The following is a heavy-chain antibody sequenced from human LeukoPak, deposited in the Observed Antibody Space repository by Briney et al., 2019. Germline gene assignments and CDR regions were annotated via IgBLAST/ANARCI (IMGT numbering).Heavy chain of an antibody. CDR3: ARERQWLVDY. CDR1: GFTFSDYY. V-gene: IGHV3-11*01. J-gene: IGHJ4*02. Sequence: PGGSLRPSCAASGFTFSDYYMSWIRQAPGKGLEWVSYISSSGSPLYYADSVKGRFTISRDNAKSSLYLQMNSLRAEDTAVYYCARERQWLVDYWGQGTLVTVSS. D-gene: IGHD6-19*01. CDR2: ISSSGSPL.